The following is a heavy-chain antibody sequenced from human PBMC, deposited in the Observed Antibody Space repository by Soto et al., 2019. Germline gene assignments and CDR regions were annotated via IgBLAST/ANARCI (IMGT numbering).Heavy chain of an antibody. CDR3: ARSTTPMVRGVTLGL. D-gene: IGHD3-10*01. J-gene: IGHJ5*02. Sequence: SETLSLTCTVSGGSISSYYWSWIRQPPGKGLEWIGYIYYSGSTNYNPSPKSRVTISVDTSKNQFSLKLSSVTAADTAVYYCARSTTPMVRGVTLGLWGQGTLVTVSS. CDR1: GGSISSYY. CDR2: IYYSGST. V-gene: IGHV4-59*01.